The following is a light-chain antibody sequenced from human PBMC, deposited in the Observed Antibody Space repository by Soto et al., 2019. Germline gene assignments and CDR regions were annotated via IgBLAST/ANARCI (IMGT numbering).Light chain of an antibody. J-gene: IGKJ5*01. Sequence: DMQITHSPSSLSGSITYRATITCQASQNISNNLSWYQQKPGKAPNLLIYHASKLAKGVTSRFSGSGSGTDFSFIITSLQREDLATYYCQQYYGLPPLTFGQGTRLEIK. CDR1: QNISNN. V-gene: IGKV1-33*01. CDR3: QQYYGLPPLT. CDR2: HAS.